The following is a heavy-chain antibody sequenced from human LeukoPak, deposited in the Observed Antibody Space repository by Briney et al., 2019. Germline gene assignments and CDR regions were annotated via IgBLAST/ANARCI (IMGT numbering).Heavy chain of an antibody. V-gene: IGHV4-39*01. CDR2: IYYSGIT. D-gene: IGHD3-22*01. J-gene: IGHJ4*02. CDR1: GGSINSRSYY. Sequence: SETLSLTCTVSGGSINSRSYYWGWIRQPPGKGLEWIGSIYYSGITFYNPSLKSRVTISADTSKNQFSLRLNSVTAADTAVYCCARHVVVMIVEPVAPGSVDYWGQGTLVTVSS. CDR3: ARHVVVMIVEPVAPGSVDY.